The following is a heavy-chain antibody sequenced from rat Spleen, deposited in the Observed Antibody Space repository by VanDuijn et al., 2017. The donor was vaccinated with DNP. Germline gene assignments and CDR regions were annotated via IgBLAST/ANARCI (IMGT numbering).Heavy chain of an antibody. CDR2: IWSGGST. J-gene: IGHJ2*01. CDR1: GFSLTSNS. CDR3: TRRGGYNYFDY. D-gene: IGHD1-11*01. Sequence: QVQLKESGPGLVQPSQTLSLTCTVSGFSLTSNSVHWVRQPPGKGLEWVGAIWSGGSTDYNSALKSRLSISRDTSKSQVFLKMNSLQTEDTAIYFCTRRGGYNYFDYWGQGVMVTVSS. V-gene: IGHV2-1*01.